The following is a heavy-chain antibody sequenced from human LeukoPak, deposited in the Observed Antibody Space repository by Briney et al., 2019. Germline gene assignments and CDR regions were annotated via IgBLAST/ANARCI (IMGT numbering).Heavy chain of an antibody. CDR1: GFTFSSYW. CDR3: AREPTAHYYYYYYMDV. J-gene: IGHJ6*03. Sequence: GGSLRLSCAASGFTFSSYWISWVRQAPGKGLEWVANIKQDGSEKYYVDSVKGRFTISRDNAKNSLYLQMNSLRAEDTAVYYCAREPTAHYYYYYYMDVWDKGTTVTISS. CDR2: IKQDGSEK. V-gene: IGHV3-7*01. D-gene: IGHD2-21*02.